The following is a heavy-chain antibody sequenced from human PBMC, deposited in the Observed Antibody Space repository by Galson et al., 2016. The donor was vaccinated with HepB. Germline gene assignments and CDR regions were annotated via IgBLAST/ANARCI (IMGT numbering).Heavy chain of an antibody. CDR3: ARAGFKGFSNGMDV. Sequence: SLRLSCAASGFTFSSYWMHWVRQAPGRGLVWVSRINNDGSRTNYADSVKGRVTISSDNAKNTLYLQMKRLRAEDTAVYYCARAGFKGFSNGMDVWGQGTTVTVSS. CDR2: INNDGSRT. CDR1: GFTFSSYW. D-gene: IGHD2/OR15-2a*01. V-gene: IGHV3-74*01. J-gene: IGHJ6*02.